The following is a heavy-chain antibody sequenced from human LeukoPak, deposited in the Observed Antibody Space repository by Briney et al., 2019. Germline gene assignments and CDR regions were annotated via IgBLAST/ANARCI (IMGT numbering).Heavy chain of an antibody. J-gene: IGHJ3*02. Sequence: GGSLRLSCIASGFTFSSYAMTWVRQAPGKGLEWLSGLSGSGSTTYYADSVKGRFTISRDNSKNTLYLQMNSLRAEDTAVYYCAKTYWSVVVTAINDAFDIWGQGTMVTVSS. D-gene: IGHD2-21*02. CDR2: LSGSGSTT. V-gene: IGHV3-23*01. CDR1: GFTFSSYA. CDR3: AKTYWSVVVTAINDAFDI.